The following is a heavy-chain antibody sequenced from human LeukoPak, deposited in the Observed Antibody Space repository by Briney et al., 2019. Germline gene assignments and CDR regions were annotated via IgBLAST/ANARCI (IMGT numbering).Heavy chain of an antibody. CDR1: GYTFTSYS. CDR2: IDSKTGNP. Sequence: ASVKVSCKASGYTFTSYSINWVRQAPGQGLEWMGWIDSKTGNPTYAQGFTGRFVFSLDASVTTAYLQISSLKAEDTAVYYCARDVGYYDSSGYYLGWFDPWGQGTLVTVSS. J-gene: IGHJ5*02. V-gene: IGHV7-4-1*02. CDR3: ARDVGYYDSSGYYLGWFDP. D-gene: IGHD3-22*01.